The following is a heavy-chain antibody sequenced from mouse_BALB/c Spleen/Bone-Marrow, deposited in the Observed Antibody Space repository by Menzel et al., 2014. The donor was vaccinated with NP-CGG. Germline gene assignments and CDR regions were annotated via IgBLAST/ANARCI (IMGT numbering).Heavy chain of an antibody. Sequence: EVKLQESGGGLVQPGGSRKLSCAASGFTFSSFGMHWVRRAPEKGLEWVAYISSGSSTIYYADTVKGRFTISRDNPKNTLFLQMTSLRSEDTAMYYCARDVPLYDVGYFDYWGQGTTLTVSS. CDR1: GFTFSSFG. J-gene: IGHJ2*01. V-gene: IGHV5-17*02. CDR3: ARDVPLYDVGYFDY. CDR2: ISSGSSTI. D-gene: IGHD2-14*01.